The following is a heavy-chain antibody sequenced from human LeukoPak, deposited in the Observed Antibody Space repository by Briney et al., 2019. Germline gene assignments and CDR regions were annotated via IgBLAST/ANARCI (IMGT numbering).Heavy chain of an antibody. D-gene: IGHD3-10*01. CDR2: MYHSGTT. J-gene: IGHJ4*02. Sequence: PSETLSLTCTVSGYSIRSGYYWGWIRPPPGKGLEWIGSMYHSGTTSYNPSLKSRVTMSADTSKNQFSLELRSVTAADTAVYYCARVLDYYGSGTRDFDYWGQGTLVTVSS. V-gene: IGHV4-38-2*02. CDR1: GYSIRSGYY. CDR3: ARVLDYYGSGTRDFDY.